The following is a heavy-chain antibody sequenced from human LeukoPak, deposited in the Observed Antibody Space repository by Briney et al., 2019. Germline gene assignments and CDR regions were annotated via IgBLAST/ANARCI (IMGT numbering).Heavy chain of an antibody. V-gene: IGHV1-18*01. CDR2: ISNYNGNM. Sequence: GASVKVSCKASGYTFTNDGVSWVRQAPGQGLEWVGWISNYNGNMHSAPKFQGRVTITTDTSTSTAYMELRSLTSDDTAVYYCARDEVAGIAVASASEYFQHWGQGTLVTVSS. CDR3: ARDEVAGIAVASASEYFQH. J-gene: IGHJ1*01. CDR1: GYTFTNDG. D-gene: IGHD6-19*01.